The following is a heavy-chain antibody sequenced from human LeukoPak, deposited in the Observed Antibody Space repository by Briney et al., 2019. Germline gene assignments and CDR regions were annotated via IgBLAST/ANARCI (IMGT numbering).Heavy chain of an antibody. CDR2: IYSGGST. V-gene: IGHV3-53*01. CDR3: ARGPAGYN. CDR1: GFTVGSNH. Sequence: GGSLRLSCAASGFTVGSNHMSWVRQAPGKGLEWVSVIYSGGSTDYADSVKGRFTISRDNSKNSLYLQMNSLRAEDTAVYHCARGPAGYNWGQGTLVTVSS. J-gene: IGHJ4*02. D-gene: IGHD1-1*01.